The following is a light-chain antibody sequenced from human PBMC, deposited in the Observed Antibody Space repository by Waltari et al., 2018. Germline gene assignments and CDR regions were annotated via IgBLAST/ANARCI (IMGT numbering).Light chain of an antibody. CDR3: QQSYSTPFT. J-gene: IGKJ3*01. CDR1: QSNSIF. Sequence: DIQMTQSPSSLSASVGDRVTITCRARQSNSIFLNLYQQQPGKAPKLLIYAASNLQSGSTSRFSGRGSGTDFTLTISSLRPEDFATYYCQQSYSTPFTFGPGTKVDIK. V-gene: IGKV1-39*01. CDR2: AAS.